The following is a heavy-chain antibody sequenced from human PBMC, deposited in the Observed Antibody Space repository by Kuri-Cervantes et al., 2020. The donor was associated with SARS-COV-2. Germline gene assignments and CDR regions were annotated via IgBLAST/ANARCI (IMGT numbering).Heavy chain of an antibody. CDR2: VRFDGRNK. Sequence: GESLKISCAASGFTLSRYGTHWVRQAPGKGLEWVAFVRFDGRNKYYADSVKGRFTISRDNSKNSLYLQMNSLRTEDTALYYCAKDTSSYNWNDLDYWGQGTLVPSPQ. J-gene: IGHJ4*02. D-gene: IGHD1-20*01. V-gene: IGHV3-30*02. CDR3: AKDTSSYNWNDLDY. CDR1: GFTLSRYG.